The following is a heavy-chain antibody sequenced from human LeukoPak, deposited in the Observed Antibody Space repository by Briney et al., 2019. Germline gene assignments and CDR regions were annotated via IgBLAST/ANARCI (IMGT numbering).Heavy chain of an antibody. D-gene: IGHD2-15*01. J-gene: IGHJ4*02. CDR2: IYTSGST. CDR3: ARGEKLGYCSGGSRYLLAFDY. CDR1: GGSISSYY. V-gene: IGHV4-4*07. Sequence: PSETLSLTCTVSGGSISSYYWSWIRQPAGKGLEWIGRIYTSGSTNYNPSLKSRVTMSVDTSKNQFSLKLSSVTAADTAVYYCARGEKLGYCSGGSRYLLAFDYWGQGTLVTVSS.